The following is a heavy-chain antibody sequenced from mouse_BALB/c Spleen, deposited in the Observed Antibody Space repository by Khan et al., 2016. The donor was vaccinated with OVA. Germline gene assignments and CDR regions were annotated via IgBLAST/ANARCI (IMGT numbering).Heavy chain of an antibody. CDR2: MIYSGNT. V-gene: IGHV3-8*02. J-gene: IGHJ3*01. D-gene: IGHD2-14*01. CDR3: ARSTYRYAFAY. CDR1: GDSITSGY. Sequence: EVKLEESGPSLVKPSQTLSLTCSVTGDSITSGYWNWIRKFPGNKLEYMGYMIYSGNTYYNPSLKSRISITRHTSTNQYYLQLNSVTTEDTATYCCARSTYRYAFAYWGQGTLVTVSA.